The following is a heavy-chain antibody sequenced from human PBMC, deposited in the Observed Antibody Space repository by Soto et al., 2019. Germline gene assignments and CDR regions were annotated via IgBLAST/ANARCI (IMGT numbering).Heavy chain of an antibody. J-gene: IGHJ6*02. Sequence: GASVKVSCKASGGTFSSYAICWVRHAPGQGLEWMGGIIPIFGTANYAQKFQGRVTITADESTSTAYMELSSLRSEDTAVYYCARGYGDYYYYGMDVWGQGTTVTVSS. CDR1: GGTFSSYA. V-gene: IGHV1-69*13. D-gene: IGHD4-17*01. CDR2: IIPIFGTA. CDR3: ARGYGDYYYYGMDV.